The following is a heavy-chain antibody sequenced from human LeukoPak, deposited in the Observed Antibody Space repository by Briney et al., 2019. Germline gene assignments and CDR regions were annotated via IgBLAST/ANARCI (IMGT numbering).Heavy chain of an antibody. V-gene: IGHV4-39*07. CDR3: ARVGYGSGSYYRIGYYFDY. J-gene: IGHJ4*02. CDR2: IYYSGST. CDR1: GGSISSSSYY. D-gene: IGHD3-10*01. Sequence: SETLSLTCTVSGGSISSSSYYWGWIRQPPGKGLEWIGSIYYSGSTYYNPSLKSRVTISVDTSKNQFSLKLSSVTAADTAVYYCARVGYGSGSYYRIGYYFDYWGQGTLVTVSS.